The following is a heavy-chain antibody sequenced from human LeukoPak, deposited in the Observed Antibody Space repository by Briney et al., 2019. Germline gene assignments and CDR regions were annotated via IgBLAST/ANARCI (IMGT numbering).Heavy chain of an antibody. V-gene: IGHV4-59*01. CDR1: GGSISSYY. Sequence: SETLSLTCTVSGGSISSYYWSWIRQPPGKGLEGIGYIYYSGSTNYNPSLKSRVTISVDTSNNQFSLKLSSVNAADTAVYYCARRIAAAGGWGYYYYYMDVWGKGTTVTVSS. J-gene: IGHJ6*03. D-gene: IGHD6-13*01. CDR3: ARRIAAAGGWGYYYYYMDV. CDR2: IYYSGST.